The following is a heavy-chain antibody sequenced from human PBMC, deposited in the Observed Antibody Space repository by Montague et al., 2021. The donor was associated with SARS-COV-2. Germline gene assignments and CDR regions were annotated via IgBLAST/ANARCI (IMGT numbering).Heavy chain of an antibody. CDR1: GGSFSGYY. J-gene: IGHJ4*02. CDR2: INQSGRT. V-gene: IGHV4-34*01. CDR3: ARGGRSVWGVTVSADHDD. Sequence: SETLSLTCAVYGGSFSGYYWSWIRQPPEKGLEWIGEINQSGRTNNNPSLKSRVIISVDTSKNQFSLKLSSVTAADTAVYYCARGGRSVWGVTVSADHDDWGQGILVIVSS. D-gene: IGHD3-10*01.